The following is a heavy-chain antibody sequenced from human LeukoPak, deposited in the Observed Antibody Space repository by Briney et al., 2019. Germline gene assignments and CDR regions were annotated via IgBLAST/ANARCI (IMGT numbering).Heavy chain of an antibody. CDR1: GDSLSSNSGA. Sequence: SQTVSLICAISGDSLSSNSGAWNSITQSPSRVLEWVGRTYNSSNGYNDYEVSVKSRITINSDTSKNQFSLQLNSVTPEDTAVYYCARGLLKGGFDYWGQGTLVTVSS. J-gene: IGHJ4*02. CDR2: TYNSSNGYN. D-gene: IGHD2-21*02. CDR3: ARGLLKGGFDY. V-gene: IGHV6-1*01.